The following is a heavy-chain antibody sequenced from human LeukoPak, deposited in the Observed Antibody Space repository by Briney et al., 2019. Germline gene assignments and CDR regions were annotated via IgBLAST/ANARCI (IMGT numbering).Heavy chain of an antibody. CDR3: ARGLMMAVAGRGEFHY. CDR1: GGSISSYY. D-gene: IGHD6-13*01. J-gene: IGHJ4*02. V-gene: IGHV4-59*01. CDR2: IYYSGST. Sequence: SETLSLTCIVSGGSISSYYWSWIRQPPGKGLEWIGYIYYSGSTNYNPSLKSRVTISVDTSKNQFSLKLSSVTAADTAVYYCARGLMMAVAGRGEFHYWGQGTLVTVSP.